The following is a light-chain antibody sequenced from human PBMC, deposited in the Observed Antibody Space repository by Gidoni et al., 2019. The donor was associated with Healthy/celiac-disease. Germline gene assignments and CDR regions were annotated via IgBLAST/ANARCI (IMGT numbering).Light chain of an antibody. J-gene: IGKJ4*01. CDR1: QSVSSN. CDR3: QQYNNWLSLT. CDR2: GAS. Sequence: EIVMTQSLATLSVSPGERATLSCRASQSVSSNLAWYQQKPGQAPRLLTYGASTRATGIPARFSGSGSGTEFTLTISSLQSEDFAVYYCQQYNNWLSLTFGGGTKVEIK. V-gene: IGKV3-15*01.